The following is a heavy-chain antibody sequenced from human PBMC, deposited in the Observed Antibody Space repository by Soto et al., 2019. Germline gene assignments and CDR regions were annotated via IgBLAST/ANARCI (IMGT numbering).Heavy chain of an antibody. CDR3: AMVDVYVTPSPQDV. V-gene: IGHV1-18*01. J-gene: IGHJ6*02. CDR2: INTYNGNT. D-gene: IGHD3-16*01. CDR1: GYTFTRYG. Sequence: QVQLVQSGAEVKNPGASVKVSCKASGYTFTRYGIGWARQAPGQGLEGMGWINTYNGNTNYAQNVQARVTLPTDTSTSTAYMELRSLRSNDTAIYYCAMVDVYVTPSPQDVWGQGTTVIVSS.